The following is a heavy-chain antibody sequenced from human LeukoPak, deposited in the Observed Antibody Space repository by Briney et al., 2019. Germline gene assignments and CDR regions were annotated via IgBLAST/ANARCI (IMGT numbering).Heavy chain of an antibody. J-gene: IGHJ4*02. Sequence: GGSLRLSCAASGFTFSSYSMNWVRQAPGKGLEWVSSISSSSYIYYADSVKGRFTISRDNAKNSLYLQMNSLRAEDTAVYYCAKDRTLYYYDSSGEIDYWGQGTLVTVSS. CDR1: GFTFSSYS. D-gene: IGHD3-22*01. CDR2: ISSSSYI. V-gene: IGHV3-21*04. CDR3: AKDRTLYYYDSSGEIDY.